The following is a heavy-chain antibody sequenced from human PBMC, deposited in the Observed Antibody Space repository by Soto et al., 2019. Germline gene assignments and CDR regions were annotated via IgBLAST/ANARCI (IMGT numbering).Heavy chain of an antibody. CDR1: GGTFSSYT. CDR2: IIPILGIA. CDR3: ARDTEVVGATSLFDY. J-gene: IGHJ4*02. D-gene: IGHD1-26*01. Sequence: GASVKVSCKASGGTFSSYTISWVRQAPGQGLEWMGRIIPILGIANYAQKFQGRVTITADKSTSTAYMELSSLRSEDTAVHYCARDTEVVGATSLFDYWGQGTLVTVSS. V-gene: IGHV1-69*04.